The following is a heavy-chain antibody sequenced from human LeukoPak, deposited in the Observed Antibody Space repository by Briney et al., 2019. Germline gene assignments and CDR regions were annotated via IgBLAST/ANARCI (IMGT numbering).Heavy chain of an antibody. V-gene: IGHV1-18*01. Sequence: ASVKVSCKASGYTFTSNGISWVRQAPGQGLEWMGWISAYNGNTNYAQKLQGRVTMTTDTSTSTAYMELRSLRSDDTAVYYCARGYCSGGSCYSSFDYWGQGTLVTVSS. D-gene: IGHD2-15*01. J-gene: IGHJ4*02. CDR3: ARGYCSGGSCYSSFDY. CDR1: GYTFTSNG. CDR2: ISAYNGNT.